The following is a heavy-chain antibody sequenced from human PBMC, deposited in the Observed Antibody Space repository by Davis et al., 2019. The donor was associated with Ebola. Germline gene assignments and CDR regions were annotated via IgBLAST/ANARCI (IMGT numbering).Heavy chain of an antibody. J-gene: IGHJ4*02. Sequence: SETLSLTCTVSGGSISSYYWSWIRQPPGKGLEWVGYIYYSGSTNYNPSLKSRVTISVDTSKNQFSLKLSSVTAADTAVYYCARGPSYYYDSSGYFDYWGQGTLVTVSS. D-gene: IGHD3-22*01. V-gene: IGHV4-59*01. CDR1: GGSISSYY. CDR2: IYYSGST. CDR3: ARGPSYYYDSSGYFDY.